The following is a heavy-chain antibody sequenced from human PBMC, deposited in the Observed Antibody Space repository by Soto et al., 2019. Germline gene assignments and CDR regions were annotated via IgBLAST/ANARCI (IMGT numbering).Heavy chain of an antibody. CDR1: GGSISSSSYY. CDR2: IYYSGST. D-gene: IGHD4-17*01. V-gene: IGHV4-39*01. CDR3: ARHGLRVTTSNFVY. J-gene: IGHJ4*02. Sequence: SETLSLTCTVSGGSISSSSYYWGWIRQPPGKGLEWIGSIYYSGSTYYNPSLKSRVTISVDTSKNQFSLKLSSVTAADTAVYYCARHGLRVTTSNFVYWGQGTLVTVSS.